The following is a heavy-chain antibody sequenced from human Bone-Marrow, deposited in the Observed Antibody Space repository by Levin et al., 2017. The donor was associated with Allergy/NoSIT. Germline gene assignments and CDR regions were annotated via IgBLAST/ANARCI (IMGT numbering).Heavy chain of an antibody. CDR3: ARGWFGELLSH. CDR1: GLTVSSNY. CDR2: IYSGGST. Sequence: GGSLRLSCAASGLTVSSNYMSWVRQAPGKGPEWVSVIYSGGSTYYADSVKGRFTISRDNSKNTLYLQMNSLRAEDTAVYYCARGWFGELLSHWGQGTLVTVSS. V-gene: IGHV3-53*01. J-gene: IGHJ4*02. D-gene: IGHD3-10*01.